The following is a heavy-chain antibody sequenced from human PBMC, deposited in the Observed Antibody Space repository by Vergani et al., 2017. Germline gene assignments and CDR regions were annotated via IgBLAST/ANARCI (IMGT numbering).Heavy chain of an antibody. V-gene: IGHV3-23*01. CDR1: GFTFSSYA. J-gene: IGHJ3*02. CDR2: ISVSGGST. CDR3: AKDRPYYYDSSGYYVDAFDI. D-gene: IGHD3-22*01. Sequence: EVQLLESGGGLVQPGGSLRLSCAASGFTFSSYAMSWVRQAPGKGLEWVSAISVSGGSTYYADSVKGRFTISRDNSKNTLYLQMNSLRAEDTAVYYCAKDRPYYYDSSGYYVDAFDIWGQGTMVTVSS.